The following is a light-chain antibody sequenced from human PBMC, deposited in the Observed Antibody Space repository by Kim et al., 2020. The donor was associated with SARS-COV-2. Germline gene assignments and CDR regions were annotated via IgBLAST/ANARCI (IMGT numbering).Light chain of an antibody. CDR2: GAS. V-gene: IGKV1-27*01. CDR1: QVINNY. Sequence: GDRVTITCRASQVINNYLAWYQQKPGKAPTVLIYGASTLHSGVPSRFSGRGSGTDFTLTISSLQPEEVGTYYCQKHDSAPWTFGHGNKVEI. CDR3: QKHDSAPWT. J-gene: IGKJ1*01.